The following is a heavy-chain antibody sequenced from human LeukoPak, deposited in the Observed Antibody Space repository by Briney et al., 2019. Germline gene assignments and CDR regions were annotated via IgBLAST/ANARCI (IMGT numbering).Heavy chain of an antibody. D-gene: IGHD3-22*01. CDR2: ISSSSSYI. CDR3: ARDQGSYDSSGYYYEPYYFDY. J-gene: IGHJ4*02. CDR1: GFTFSSYS. Sequence: PGGSLRLSCAASGFTFSSYSMNWVRQAPGKGLEWVSSISSSSSYIYYADSVKGRFTISRDNAKNSLYLQMNSLRAEDTAVYYCARDQGSYDSSGYYYEPYYFDYWGQGTLVTVSS. V-gene: IGHV3-21*01.